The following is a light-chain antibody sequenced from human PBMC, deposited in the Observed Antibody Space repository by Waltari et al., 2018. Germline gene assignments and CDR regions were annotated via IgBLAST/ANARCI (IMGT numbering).Light chain of an antibody. V-gene: IGKV1-5*03. CDR1: QSISSW. CDR2: KAS. Sequence: DVQMTQSPSTLSESVGDTVTITCRASQSISSWLAWYQQKAGKAPKVLISKASTLESGVPSRFSGSGSGTEFTLTISNLQPDDFATYYCQQYNTYYTFGQGTILEIK. J-gene: IGKJ2*01. CDR3: QQYNTYYT.